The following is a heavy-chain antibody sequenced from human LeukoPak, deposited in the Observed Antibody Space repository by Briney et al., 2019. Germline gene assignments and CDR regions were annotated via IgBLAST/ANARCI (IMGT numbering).Heavy chain of an antibody. Sequence: SETLSLTCAVSGGSISSSNWWSWVRQPPGKGLEWIGEIYHSGSTNYKPSLKSRVTISVDKSKNQFSLKLSSVTAADTAVYYCARDLDFWSGYHDYWGQGTLVTVSS. CDR2: IYHSGST. CDR1: GGSISSSNW. V-gene: IGHV4-4*02. D-gene: IGHD3-3*01. CDR3: ARDLDFWSGYHDY. J-gene: IGHJ4*02.